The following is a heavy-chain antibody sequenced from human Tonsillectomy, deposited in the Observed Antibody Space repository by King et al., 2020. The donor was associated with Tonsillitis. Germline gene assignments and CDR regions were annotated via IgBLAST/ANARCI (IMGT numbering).Heavy chain of an antibody. J-gene: IGHJ4*02. V-gene: IGHV3-23*03. CDR3: AKDGRSFVDYVCGRYPDLGYYFDY. CDR1: GFTFSSYA. Sequence: DVQLVESGGGLVQPGGSLRLSCAASGFTFSSYAMSWVRQAPGKGLEWVSIIYSGGIGTYYADSVKGRFTISRDNSKNPLYLQMNSLRAEDTAVYYCAKDGRSFVDYVCGRYPDLGYYFDYWGQGTLVTVSS. D-gene: IGHD3-16*02. CDR2: IYSGGIGT.